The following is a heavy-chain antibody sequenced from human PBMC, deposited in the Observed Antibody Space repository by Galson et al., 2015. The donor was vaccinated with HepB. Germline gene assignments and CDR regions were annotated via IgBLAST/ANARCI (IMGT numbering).Heavy chain of an antibody. V-gene: IGHV3-21*01. Sequence: SLRLSCAASGFSFSSYSMNWVRQAPGKGLEWVSSISSSSSSIYYADSVKGRFTISRDNAKNSLYLQMNSLRAEDTAVYYCARVGYCDSSGYVENWFDPWGQGTLVTVSS. CDR1: GFSFSSYS. CDR2: ISSSSSSI. D-gene: IGHD3-22*01. CDR3: ARVGYCDSSGYVENWFDP. J-gene: IGHJ5*01.